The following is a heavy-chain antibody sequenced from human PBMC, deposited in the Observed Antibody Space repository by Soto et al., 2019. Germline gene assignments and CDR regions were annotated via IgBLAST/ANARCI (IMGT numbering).Heavy chain of an antibody. V-gene: IGHV1-69*14. D-gene: IGHD4-17*01. J-gene: IGHJ4*02. CDR1: GGTFSSYA. Sequence: QVQLVQSGAEVKKPGSSVKVSCKASGGTFSSYAISWVRQAPGQGLEWMGGIIPIFGTANYAQKFQGRVTITEGKATSTAYMELSSLRSEDTAVYYCARDLGRSVYGGNPRMDYWGQGTLVTVSS. CDR2: IIPIFGTA. CDR3: ARDLGRSVYGGNPRMDY.